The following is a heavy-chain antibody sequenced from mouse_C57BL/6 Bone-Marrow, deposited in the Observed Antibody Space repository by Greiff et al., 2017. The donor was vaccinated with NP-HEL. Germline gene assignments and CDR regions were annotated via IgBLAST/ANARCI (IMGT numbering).Heavy chain of an antibody. CDR2: IWRGGST. CDR3: AKNKRLGRAMDY. J-gene: IGHJ4*01. D-gene: IGHD4-1*01. Sequence: QVQLQQSGPGLVQPSQSLSITCTVSGFSLTSYGVHWVRQSPGKGLEWLGVIWRGGSTDYNAAFMSRLSITKDNSKSQVFFKMNSLQADDTAIYYSAKNKRLGRAMDYWGQGTSVTVSS. V-gene: IGHV2-5*01. CDR1: GFSLTSYG.